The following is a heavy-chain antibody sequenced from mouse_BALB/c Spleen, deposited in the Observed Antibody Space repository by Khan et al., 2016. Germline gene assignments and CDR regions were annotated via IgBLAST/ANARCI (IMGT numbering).Heavy chain of an antibody. CDR3: AKNGGDDGYPPYAMDS. CDR1: GFSLTSYG. J-gene: IGHJ4*01. V-gene: IGHV2-5*01. CDR2: IWRGGST. D-gene: IGHD2-3*01. Sequence: QVQLQQSGPGLVQPSQSLSITCTVSGFSLTSYGVHWVRQSPGKGLEWLGVIWRGGSTDYNAAFMSRLSITKDNSKSQVFFKMNSLQADDTAIYYCAKNGGDDGYPPYAMDSWGQGTSVTVSS.